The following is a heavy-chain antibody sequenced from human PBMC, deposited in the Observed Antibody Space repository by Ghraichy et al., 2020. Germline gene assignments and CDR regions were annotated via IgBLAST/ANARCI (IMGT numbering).Heavy chain of an antibody. V-gene: IGHV3-23*01. Sequence: GGSLRLSCAASGFTFSSYAMSWVRQAPGKGLEWVSAISGSGGSTYYADSVKGRFTISRDNSKNTLYLQMNSLRAEDTAVYYCAIRTSEGWDLPVPFDYWGQGTLVTVSS. J-gene: IGHJ4*02. D-gene: IGHD4-23*01. CDR2: ISGSGGST. CDR3: AIRTSEGWDLPVPFDY. CDR1: GFTFSSYA.